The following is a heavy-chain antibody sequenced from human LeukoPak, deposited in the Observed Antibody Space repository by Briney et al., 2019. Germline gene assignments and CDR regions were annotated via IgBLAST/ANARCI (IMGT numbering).Heavy chain of an antibody. CDR1: GGSISSSDFN. CDR2: ISYSGST. Sequence: SETLSLTCTVSGGSISSSDFNWGWIRQPPGKGLEWIGVISYSGSTYYNPSLKSRVTISVDTSRNQFSLKLSSVTAADTAVYYCARDIGYTFGYDYWGQGALVTVSS. J-gene: IGHJ4*02. V-gene: IGHV4-39*07. D-gene: IGHD5-12*01. CDR3: ARDIGYTFGYDY.